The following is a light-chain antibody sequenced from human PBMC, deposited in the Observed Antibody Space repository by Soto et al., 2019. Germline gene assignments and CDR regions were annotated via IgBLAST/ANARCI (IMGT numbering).Light chain of an antibody. CDR3: QQYENLPNP. V-gene: IGKV3-20*01. CDR1: QTLSNSF. Sequence: GTVSLTTKERATLSCRASQTLSNSFFAWYQQKPGQGPRLLIYGISTRAAGIPDRFSGSGSGTDFTLTIICLEAEDFAVYYSQQYENLPNPFGQRSMVDIK. CDR2: GIS. J-gene: IGKJ2*01.